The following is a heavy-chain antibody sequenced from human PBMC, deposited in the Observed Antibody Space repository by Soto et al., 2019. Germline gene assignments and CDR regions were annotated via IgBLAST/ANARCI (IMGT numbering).Heavy chain of an antibody. V-gene: IGHV3-74*01. CDR1: GFTLSRYW. J-gene: IGHJ4*02. CDR2: IDGDESAT. CDR3: VSDSHGDY. Sequence: EVQLVESGGGLVQPGGSLRLSCAASGFTLSRYWMQWVRQAPGKGLEWVSRIDGDESATNYADSVKGRFTISRDNAKNTLHLQMNSLRAADAAVYYCVSDSHGDYWGQGTLVTVSS.